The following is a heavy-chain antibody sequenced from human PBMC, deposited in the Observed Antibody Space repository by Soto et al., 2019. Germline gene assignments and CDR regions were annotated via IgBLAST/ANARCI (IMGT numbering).Heavy chain of an antibody. D-gene: IGHD3-10*01. V-gene: IGHV4-59*01. CDR1: GGSISSYY. CDR3: ARDRKMVRGVTTLNVDYGMDV. CDR2: IYYSGST. Sequence: SETLSLTCTVSGGSISSYYWSWIRQPPGKGLEWIGYIYYSGSTNYNPSLKSRVTISVDTSKNQFSLKLSSVTAADTAVYYCARDRKMVRGVTTLNVDYGMDVWGQGTTVTVSS. J-gene: IGHJ6*02.